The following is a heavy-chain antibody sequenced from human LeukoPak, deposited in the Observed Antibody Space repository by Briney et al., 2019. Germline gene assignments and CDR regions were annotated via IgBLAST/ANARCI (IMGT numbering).Heavy chain of an antibody. D-gene: IGHD5-18*01. CDR2: IIPIFGTA. Sequence: SVKVSCKASGGTFSSYAISWVRQAPGQGLEWMGRIIPIFGTANYAQRFQGRVTITTDESTSTAYMELSSLRSEDTAVYYCARSGYSYDTYYFDYWGQGTLVTVSS. J-gene: IGHJ4*02. CDR1: GGTFSSYA. V-gene: IGHV1-69*05. CDR3: ARSGYSYDTYYFDY.